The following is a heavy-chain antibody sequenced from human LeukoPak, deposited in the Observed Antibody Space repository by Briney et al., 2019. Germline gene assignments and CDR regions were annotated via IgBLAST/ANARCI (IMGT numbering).Heavy chain of an antibody. Sequence: SETLSLTCTVSGGSISSYYWSWIRQPPGKGLEWIGYIYYSGSTNYNPSLKSRVTISVDTSKNQFSLKLSSVTAADTAVYYCARVRVTAFDYWGQGTLVTVSS. CDR3: ARVRVTAFDY. CDR2: IYYSGST. D-gene: IGHD2-21*02. V-gene: IGHV4-59*01. J-gene: IGHJ4*02. CDR1: GGSISSYY.